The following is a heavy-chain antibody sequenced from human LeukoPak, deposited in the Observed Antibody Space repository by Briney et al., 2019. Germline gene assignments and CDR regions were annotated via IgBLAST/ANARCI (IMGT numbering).Heavy chain of an antibody. V-gene: IGHV4-38-2*01. D-gene: IGHD3-3*01. CDR1: GYSISSGYY. CDR3: ARHGEWLTVDY. CDR2: IYHSGST. Sequence: SETLSLTCAVSGYSISSGYYWGWIRQPPGKGLEWIGSIYHSGSTYYNPSLKSRVTISVDTSKNQFSLKLSPVTAADTAVYYCARHGEWLTVDYWGQGTLVTVSS. J-gene: IGHJ4*02.